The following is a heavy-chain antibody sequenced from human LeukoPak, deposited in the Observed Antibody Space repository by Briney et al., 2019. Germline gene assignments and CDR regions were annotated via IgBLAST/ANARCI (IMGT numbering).Heavy chain of an antibody. CDR1: GFTFNTYT. J-gene: IGHJ4*02. CDR3: ARDWLSTFY. D-gene: IGHD2-2*01. CDR2: ISSSSSYI. V-gene: IGHV3-21*01. Sequence: PGGSLRLSCAASGFTFNTYTMNWVRQAPGKGLEWVSSISSSSSYIYYADSVKGRFTISRDNAKNSLYLQMNSLRAEDTAVYYCARDWLSTFYWGQGTLVTVSS.